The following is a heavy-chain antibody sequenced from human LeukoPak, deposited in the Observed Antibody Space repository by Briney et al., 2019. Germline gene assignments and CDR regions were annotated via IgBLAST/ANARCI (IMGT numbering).Heavy chain of an antibody. J-gene: IGHJ4*02. Sequence: PAGSLRLSCAASGCTFSNYWMSWIRRAPGKGLEWVANIKHDGSETYYVSSVRGRFTISRDNAKKSLSLQMNSLRAEDTAVYYCARDFWGAYRVDYFDYWGQGTLVTVSS. CDR2: IKHDGSET. CDR3: ARDFWGAYRVDYFDY. V-gene: IGHV3-7*01. CDR1: GCTFSNYW. D-gene: IGHD3-3*01.